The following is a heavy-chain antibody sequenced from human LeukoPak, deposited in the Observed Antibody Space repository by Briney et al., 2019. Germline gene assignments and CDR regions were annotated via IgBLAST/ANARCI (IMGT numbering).Heavy chain of an antibody. CDR2: ISGSGGST. D-gene: IGHD3-10*01. Sequence: GGSLRLSCAASGFTSSSYAMSWVRQAPGKGLEWVSAISGSGGSTYYADSVKGRFTISRDNSKNTLYLQMNSLRAEDTAVYYCANQLLWFGESTGLFDYWGQGTLVTVSS. J-gene: IGHJ4*02. CDR1: GFTSSSYA. CDR3: ANQLLWFGESTGLFDY. V-gene: IGHV3-23*01.